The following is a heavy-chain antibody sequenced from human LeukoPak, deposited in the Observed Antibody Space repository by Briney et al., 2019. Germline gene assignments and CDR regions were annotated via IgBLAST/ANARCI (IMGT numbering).Heavy chain of an antibody. D-gene: IGHD2-2*01. CDR1: GGSISSGGYY. CDR2: IYHSGST. J-gene: IGHJ3*02. V-gene: IGHV4-30-2*01. Sequence: SETLSLTCTVSGGSISSGGYYWRWIRQPPGKGLEWIGYIYHSGSTYYNSSLKSRVTISVDRSKNQFSLKLSSVTAADTAVYYCARLQYCGSTSCKGAFDIWGQGTMVTVSS. CDR3: ARLQYCGSTSCKGAFDI.